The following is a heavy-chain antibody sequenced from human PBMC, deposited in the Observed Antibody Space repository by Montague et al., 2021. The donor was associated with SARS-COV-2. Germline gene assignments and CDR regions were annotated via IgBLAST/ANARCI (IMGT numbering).Heavy chain of an antibody. Sequence: SETLSLTCAVYGGSFSGSYWSWICQPPGKGLEWIGEINHSGSTNYNPSLTSRVTISVDTSTNQFSLKLSSVTAADTAVSYCARARYCDWPPRYYFDYWGQGTLVTVSS. D-gene: IGHD3-9*01. V-gene: IGHV4-34*01. CDR2: INHSGST. CDR1: GGSFSGSY. J-gene: IGHJ4*02. CDR3: ARARYCDWPPRYYFDY.